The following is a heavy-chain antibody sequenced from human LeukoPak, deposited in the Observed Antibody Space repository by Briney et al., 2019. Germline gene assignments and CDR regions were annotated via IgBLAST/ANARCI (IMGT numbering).Heavy chain of an antibody. CDR1: GFTFSSYG. CDR3: AKGRSITPYGMDV. D-gene: IGHD2-2*01. Sequence: GRSLRLSCAASGFTFSSYGMHWVRQAPGKGLEWVAVISYDGSNKYYADSVKGRFTISRDKSKNTLDLQMNSLRAEDTAVYYCAKGRSITPYGMDVWAKGPRSPSP. CDR2: ISYDGSNK. V-gene: IGHV3-30*18. J-gene: IGHJ6*02.